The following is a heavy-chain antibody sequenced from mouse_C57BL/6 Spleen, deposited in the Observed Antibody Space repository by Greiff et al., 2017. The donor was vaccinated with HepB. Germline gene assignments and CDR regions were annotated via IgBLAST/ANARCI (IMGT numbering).Heavy chain of an antibody. CDR1: GYTFTDYY. CDR3: ARVPLDYGYDDYAMDY. CDR2: IYPGSGNT. J-gene: IGHJ4*01. Sequence: VKLVESGAELVRPGASVKLSCKASGYTFTDYYINWVKQRPGQGLEWIARIYPGSGNTYYNEKFKGKATLTAEKSSSTAYMQLSSLTSEDSAVYCCARVPLDYGYDDYAMDYWGQGTSVTVSS. V-gene: IGHV1-76*01. D-gene: IGHD2-2*01.